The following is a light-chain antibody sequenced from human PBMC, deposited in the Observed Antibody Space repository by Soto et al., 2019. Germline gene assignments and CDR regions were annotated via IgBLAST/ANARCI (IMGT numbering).Light chain of an antibody. Sequence: EIAMTQSPATLSVSPGERGTLSCRASQSVSSNLAWYQQKPGQAPRLLIYAASARATGIPASFSGSGSGTDFALIISSLQSEDIAVYYFQQYNNWPYTFGQGTRVEIK. CDR2: AAS. V-gene: IGKV3-15*01. CDR3: QQYNNWPYT. J-gene: IGKJ2*01. CDR1: QSVSSN.